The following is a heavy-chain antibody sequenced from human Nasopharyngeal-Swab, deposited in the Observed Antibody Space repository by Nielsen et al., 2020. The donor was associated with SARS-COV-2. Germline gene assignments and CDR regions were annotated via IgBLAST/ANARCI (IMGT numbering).Heavy chain of an antibody. V-gene: IGHV3-23*01. D-gene: IGHD2-8*01. CDR1: GFTFSSYA. CDR2: ISGSGDTT. CDR3: AKRRSNDNYGMDV. Sequence: GASLKISCAASGFTFSSYAMRWVRQAPGKGLEWVSGISGSGDTTKYADSVKGRFTTSRDNDKNTLYLQMNSLRAEDTAVYYCAKRRSNDNYGMDVWGQGTTVTVSS. J-gene: IGHJ6*02.